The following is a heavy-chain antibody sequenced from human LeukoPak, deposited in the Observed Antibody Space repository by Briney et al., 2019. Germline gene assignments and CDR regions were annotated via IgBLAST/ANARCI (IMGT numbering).Heavy chain of an antibody. Sequence: SETLSLTCTVSGGSISSSSYYWGWIRQPPGKGLEWIGSIYYSGSTYYNPSLKSRVTISVDTSKNQFSLNLSSVAAADTAVYYCARLTVTTENSWFDPWGQGTLVTVSS. J-gene: IGHJ5*02. V-gene: IGHV4-39*07. CDR3: ARLTVTTENSWFDP. CDR2: IYYSGST. CDR1: GGSISSSSYY. D-gene: IGHD4-17*01.